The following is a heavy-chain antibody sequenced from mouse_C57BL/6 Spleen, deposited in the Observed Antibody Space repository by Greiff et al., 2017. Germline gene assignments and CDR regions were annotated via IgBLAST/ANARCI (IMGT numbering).Heavy chain of an antibody. Sequence: QVQLQQSGPGLVAPSQSLSITCTVSGFSLTSYGVHWVRQPPGKGLEWLVVIWSDGSTTYNSALKSRLSISKDNSKSQVFLKMNSLQTDDTAMYYCARLYSSGYGMDYWGQGTSVTVSS. CDR3: ARLYSSGYGMDY. CDR2: IWSDGST. D-gene: IGHD3-2*02. CDR1: GFSLTSYG. J-gene: IGHJ4*01. V-gene: IGHV2-6*03.